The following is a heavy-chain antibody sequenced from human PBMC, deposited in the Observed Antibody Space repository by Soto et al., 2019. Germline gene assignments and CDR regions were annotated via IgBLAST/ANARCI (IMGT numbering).Heavy chain of an antibody. J-gene: IGHJ4*01. V-gene: IGHV4-59*01. CDR1: GASIGASY. Sequence: QVQLQESGPRLVKPSETLSLTCTVSGASIGASYWSWIRQSPGKGLEWMGYIFYSGSTNYSPSLNRRDSMTVDSSKNQVSLTLSSVTAADTAVYYCARVSTVTNLDYWGHGMLVTVSS. CDR3: ARVSTVTNLDY. D-gene: IGHD4-17*01. CDR2: IFYSGST.